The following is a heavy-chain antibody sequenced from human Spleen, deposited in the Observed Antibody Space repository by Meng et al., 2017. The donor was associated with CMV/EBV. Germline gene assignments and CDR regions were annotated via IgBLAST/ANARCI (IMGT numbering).Heavy chain of an antibody. V-gene: IGHV1-2*02. Sequence: ASVKDSCKASGYTFTGYYIHWVRQDPGQGLEGMGWIDPSSGATNYTQKFRGRVTVTSDTSIRTAYMELRGLTSDDTAVYYCVREFPRWGLEFDYWGQGTLVTVSS. D-gene: IGHD2-21*01. CDR2: IDPSSGAT. CDR3: VREFPRWGLEFDY. CDR1: GYTFTGYY. J-gene: IGHJ4*02.